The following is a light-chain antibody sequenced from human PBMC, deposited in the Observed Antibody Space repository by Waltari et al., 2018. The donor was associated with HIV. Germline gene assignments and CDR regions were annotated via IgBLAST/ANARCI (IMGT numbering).Light chain of an antibody. J-gene: IGLJ2*01. Sequence: QSVLTPPPSASGTPGQRLTLSCSGSSCTVGSNYVNSYQPPPGTAPKVLIFMTNHRPSGVPDRFSASKSGTSASLAISGLRSEDEADYYCASWDDSLSIVVFGGGTKLTVL. CDR1: SCTVGSNY. CDR2: MTN. CDR3: ASWDDSLSIVV. V-gene: IGLV1-47*01.